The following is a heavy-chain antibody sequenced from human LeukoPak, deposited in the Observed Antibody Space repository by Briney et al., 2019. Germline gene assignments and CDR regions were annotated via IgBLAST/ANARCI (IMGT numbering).Heavy chain of an antibody. V-gene: IGHV2-5*01. CDR2: VYWNDEK. J-gene: IGHJ4*02. CDR3: ARDSAGWDGFTH. D-gene: IGHD6-19*01. Sequence: SGPTLVKPTQTLTLTCTFSGFSLSTTGVGVAWIRQTPGKAPEWLALVYWNDEKRYRPSLKSRLTTKDTSKNQAVLTMTDMDPKGTATYYCARDSAGWDGFTHWGQGILVTVSS. CDR1: GFSLSTTGVG.